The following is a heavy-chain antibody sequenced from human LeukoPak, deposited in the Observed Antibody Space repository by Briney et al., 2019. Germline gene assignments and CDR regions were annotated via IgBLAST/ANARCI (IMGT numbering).Heavy chain of an antibody. CDR2: INPNSGDT. V-gene: IGHV1-2*06. CDR1: GYTFTTYH. Sequence: VASVTVSCTASGYTFTTYHLHWVRQAPGQGLEWMGRINPNSGDTNYAQKFQGRVTMTTDTSISTAYMDLSGLRSDDTAMYYCAREIRRGAGDWFDPWGQGTLVTVSS. D-gene: IGHD1-26*01. CDR3: AREIRRGAGDWFDP. J-gene: IGHJ5*02.